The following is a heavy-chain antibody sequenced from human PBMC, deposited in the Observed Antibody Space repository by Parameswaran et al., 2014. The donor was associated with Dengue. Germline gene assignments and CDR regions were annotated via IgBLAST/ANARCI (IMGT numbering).Heavy chain of an antibody. Sequence: RWIRQPPGKGLEWIGEINDSGTTKFNPSLESRVIMSVDTSQNQFSLSLTSVTAADTAVYFCARGQQVVDNWFDVLGPGNPGHRLL. J-gene: IGHJ5*01. CDR2: INDSGTT. D-gene: IGHD2-15*01. CDR3: ARGQQVVDNWFDV. V-gene: IGHV4-34*01.